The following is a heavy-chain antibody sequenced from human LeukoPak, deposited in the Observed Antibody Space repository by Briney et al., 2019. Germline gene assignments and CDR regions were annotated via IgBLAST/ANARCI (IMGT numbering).Heavy chain of an antibody. D-gene: IGHD3-22*01. Sequence: GGSLRLSCAASGFTLDDHPMHWVRQAPGKGLEWVAVISYDGSNKYYADSVKGRFTISRDNSKNTLYLQMNSLRAEDTAVYYCARARIAYYDSSGSDYWGQGTLVTVSS. V-gene: IGHV3-30*04. CDR1: GFTLDDHP. CDR3: ARARIAYYDSSGSDY. J-gene: IGHJ4*02. CDR2: ISYDGSNK.